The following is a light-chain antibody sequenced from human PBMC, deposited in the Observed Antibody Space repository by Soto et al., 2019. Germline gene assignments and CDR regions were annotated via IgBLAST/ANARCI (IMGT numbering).Light chain of an antibody. V-gene: IGKV3-15*01. CDR2: GAS. CDR1: QSVSSN. CDR3: QQYNSWPRT. J-gene: IGKJ2*01. Sequence: EIVMTQSPATLSVSPGERATLSCRASQSVSSNVAWYQQKPGQAPRLLIYGASTRATGIPARLSGSGSGTEFTLTISSLQSEDFAVYYCQQYNSWPRTFGQGTKLEIK.